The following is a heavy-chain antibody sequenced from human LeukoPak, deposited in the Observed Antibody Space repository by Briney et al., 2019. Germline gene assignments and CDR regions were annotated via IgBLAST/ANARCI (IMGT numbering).Heavy chain of an antibody. V-gene: IGHV3-11*04. D-gene: IGHD6-13*01. J-gene: IGHJ4*02. CDR1: GFTFSDYY. CDR3: ARTYSSSWYREVLFDY. CDR2: ISSSGSTI. Sequence: GGSLRLSCAASGFTFSDYYMSWLRQAPGKGLEWVSYISSSGSTIYYADSVKGRFTISRDNAKNSLYLQMNSLRAEDTAVYYCARTYSSSWYREVLFDYWGQGTLVTVSS.